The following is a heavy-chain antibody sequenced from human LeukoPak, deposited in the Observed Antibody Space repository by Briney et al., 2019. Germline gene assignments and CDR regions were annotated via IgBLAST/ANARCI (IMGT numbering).Heavy chain of an antibody. CDR2: IYSGGST. V-gene: IGHV3-53*01. D-gene: IGHD5-18*01. CDR3: ARDGTREYSYGYPYYYYGMDV. J-gene: IGHJ6*02. Sequence: GGSLRLSCAASGFIVSSNYMSWVRQAPGKGLEWVSVIYSGGSTYYADSVKGRFTISRDNSKNTLYLQMNSLRAEDTAVYYCARDGTREYSYGYPYYYYGMDVWGQGTTVTVSS. CDR1: GFIVSSNY.